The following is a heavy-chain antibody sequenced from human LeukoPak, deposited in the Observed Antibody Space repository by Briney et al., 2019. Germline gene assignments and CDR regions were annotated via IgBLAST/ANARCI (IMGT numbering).Heavy chain of an antibody. V-gene: IGHV3-20*04. Sequence: GGSLRLSCAASGFTFDDYGMSWVRQAPGKGLEWVSGINWNGGSTGYADSVKGRFTISRDNAKISLYLQMNSLRADDTALYYCARGSVRWSYLFDYWGQGTLVTVSS. CDR1: GFTFDDYG. CDR3: ARGSVRWSYLFDY. J-gene: IGHJ4*02. CDR2: INWNGGST. D-gene: IGHD1-26*01.